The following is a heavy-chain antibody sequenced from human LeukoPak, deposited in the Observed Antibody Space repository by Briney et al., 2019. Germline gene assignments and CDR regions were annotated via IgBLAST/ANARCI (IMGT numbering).Heavy chain of an antibody. D-gene: IGHD3-22*01. J-gene: IGHJ4*02. CDR1: GGTFTSYG. CDR3: ARDYYDSSGYYAFFDY. V-gene: IGHV1-18*01. Sequence: ASVTVSCTASGGTFTSYGISWVRQAPGQGLEWMGWISAYNGNTNYAQKLQGRVTMTTDTSTSTAYMELRSLRSDDTAVYYCARDYYDSSGYYAFFDYWGQGTLVTVSS. CDR2: ISAYNGNT.